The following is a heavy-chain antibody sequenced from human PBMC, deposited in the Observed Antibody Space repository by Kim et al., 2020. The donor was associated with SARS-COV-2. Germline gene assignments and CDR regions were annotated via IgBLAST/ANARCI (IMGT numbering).Heavy chain of an antibody. Sequence: SETLSLTCTVSGGSISSGGYYWSWIRQHPGKGLEWIGYIYYSGSTYYNPSLKSRVTISVDTSKNQFSLKLSSVTAADTAVYYCARDPQYYYGSGGYYYGMDVWGQGTTVTVSS. CDR1: GGSISSGGYY. D-gene: IGHD3-10*01. V-gene: IGHV4-31*03. CDR2: IYYSGST. CDR3: ARDPQYYYGSGGYYYGMDV. J-gene: IGHJ6*02.